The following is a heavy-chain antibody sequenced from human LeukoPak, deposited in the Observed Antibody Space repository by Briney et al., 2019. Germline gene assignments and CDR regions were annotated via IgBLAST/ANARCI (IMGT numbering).Heavy chain of an antibody. CDR1: GFTVSSNY. Sequence: GGSLRLSCAASGFTVSSNYMSWVRQAPGRGLEWVSVIYSGGSTYYADSVKGRFTISRDNSKNTLYLQMNSLRAEDTAVYYCARDRGYSSGEDYWGQGTLVTVSS. CDR3: ARDRGYSSGEDY. V-gene: IGHV3-53*01. D-gene: IGHD6-19*01. CDR2: IYSGGST. J-gene: IGHJ4*02.